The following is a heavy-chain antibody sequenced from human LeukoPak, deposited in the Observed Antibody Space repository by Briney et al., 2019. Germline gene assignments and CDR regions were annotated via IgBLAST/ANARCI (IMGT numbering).Heavy chain of an antibody. D-gene: IGHD6-13*01. V-gene: IGHV3-23*01. CDR2: ISDSGGST. J-gene: IGHJ4*02. CDR3: AKQTGYSSPFDY. Sequence: GGSLRLSCAASGFTFSSYAMSWVRQAPGKGLEWVSGISDSGGSTYYADSVKDRFTISRDNSKNTLYLQMNSLRAEDTAVYYCAKQTGYSSPFDYWGQGTLVTVSS. CDR1: GFTFSSYA.